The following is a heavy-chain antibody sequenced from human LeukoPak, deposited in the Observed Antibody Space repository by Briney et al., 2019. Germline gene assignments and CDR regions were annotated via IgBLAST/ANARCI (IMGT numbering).Heavy chain of an antibody. CDR2: IISSGGST. CDR1: GFNFITAA. V-gene: IGHV3-23*01. CDR3: VKDIQVST. J-gene: IGHJ3*01. Sequence: GGSLRLSCAASGFNFITAAMTWVRQAPGKGLEWVSIIISSGGSTYYADSVKGRFTISRDNFNHTLSLQMNSLRAEDTAIYYCVKDIQVSTWGLGTSVSVSS. D-gene: IGHD1-1*01.